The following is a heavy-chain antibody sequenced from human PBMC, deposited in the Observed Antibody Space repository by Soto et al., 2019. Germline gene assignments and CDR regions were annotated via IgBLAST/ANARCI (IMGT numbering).Heavy chain of an antibody. CDR3: ARSGSLYYFEY. Sequence: SETLSLTCTVSGGSINNYFWTWVRQAAGKGLEWIGRVYSDGATKYSSRLESRLTMSVDTSKNQFSLKLNSVTAADTAVYYCARSGSLYYFEYWGQGSLVTVSS. D-gene: IGHD1-26*01. V-gene: IGHV4-4*07. CDR1: GGSINNYF. CDR2: VYSDGAT. J-gene: IGHJ4*02.